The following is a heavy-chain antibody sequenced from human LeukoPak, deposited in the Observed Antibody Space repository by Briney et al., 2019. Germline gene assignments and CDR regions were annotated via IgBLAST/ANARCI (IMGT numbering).Heavy chain of an antibody. CDR2: INSDGSST. J-gene: IGHJ5*02. V-gene: IGHV3-74*01. CDR1: GFTFSGYW. CDR3: ARDPPYYDFWSGYPKNWFDP. Sequence: GGSLRLSCAASGFTFSGYWMHWVRQAPGKGLVWVSRINSDGSSTSYADSVKGRFTISRDNAKNTLYLQMNSLRAEDTAAYYCARDPPYYDFWSGYPKNWFDPWGQGTLVTVSS. D-gene: IGHD3-3*01.